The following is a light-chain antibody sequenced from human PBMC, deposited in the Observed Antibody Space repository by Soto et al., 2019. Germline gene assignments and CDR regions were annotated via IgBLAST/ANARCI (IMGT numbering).Light chain of an antibody. V-gene: IGKV1-39*01. CDR3: QQTYDSLVS. CDR1: QTISDY. CDR2: GSS. J-gene: IGKJ4*01. Sequence: DVQMTQSPPSLSASVGDRVTITCRASQTISDYLHWYQQKPGKAPTLLIYGSSSLQTGVPPRFSGSGSGTEFPLTISSLQPEDFGTYYCQQTYDSLVSFGGGTKVDLK.